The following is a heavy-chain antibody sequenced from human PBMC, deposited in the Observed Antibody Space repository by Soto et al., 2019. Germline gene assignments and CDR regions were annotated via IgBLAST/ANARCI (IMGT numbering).Heavy chain of an antibody. V-gene: IGHV3-15*07. CDR3: STDDYGDYPGRLGGFVDY. CDR1: GFTFCNAW. Sequence: EVQLVESGGGLVKAGGSLRLSCAASGFTFCNAWMNWVRQAPGKGLEWVGRIKSKTDAETTDYAAPVKGRFTISRDDSKNTLYLQMNGLKTEDTAVYYCSTDDYGDYPGRLGGFVDYWGQGTLVTVSS. CDR2: IKSKTDAETT. J-gene: IGHJ4*02. D-gene: IGHD4-17*01.